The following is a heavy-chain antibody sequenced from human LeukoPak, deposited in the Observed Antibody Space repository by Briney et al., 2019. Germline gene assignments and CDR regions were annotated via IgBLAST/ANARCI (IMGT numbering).Heavy chain of an antibody. J-gene: IGHJ5*01. CDR2: ISTDNGNT. Sequence: ASVKVSCKASGYTFTGYYMHWVRQAPGQGLEWMGWISTDNGNTNYAQKLQGRVTMTTDISTRTAYMELRSLRSDDTAVYYCARSEYSSGWFDYWGQGTLVSVSS. V-gene: IGHV1-18*04. CDR1: GYTFTGYY. D-gene: IGHD6-19*01. CDR3: ARSEYSSGWFDY.